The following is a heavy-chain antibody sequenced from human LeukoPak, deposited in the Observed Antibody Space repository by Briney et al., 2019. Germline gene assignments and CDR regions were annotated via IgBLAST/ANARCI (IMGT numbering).Heavy chain of an antibody. V-gene: IGHV3-23*01. D-gene: IGHD2-15*01. Sequence: GGSLRLSCVASGFTFSSFEMNWVRQAPGKGLEWVSTIGAGAGSTYYADSVKGRCTISSDKSTNTLYLIMNSLRAEDTAVYYCAKAYCSGVSCYVRGFDYWGQGTLVTVSS. J-gene: IGHJ4*02. CDR1: GFTFSSFE. CDR3: AKAYCSGVSCYVRGFDY. CDR2: IGAGAGST.